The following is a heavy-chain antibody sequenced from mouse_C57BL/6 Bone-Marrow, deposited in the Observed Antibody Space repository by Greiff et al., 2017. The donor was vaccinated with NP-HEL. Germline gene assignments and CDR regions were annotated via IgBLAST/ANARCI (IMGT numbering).Heavy chain of an antibody. D-gene: IGHD4-1*01. V-gene: IGHV1-80*01. CDR3: ARTGTWFAY. J-gene: IGHJ3*01. CDR2: IYPGDGDT. Sequence: VQLQQSGAELARPGASVKLSCKASGYTFTSYGISWVKQRPGKGLEWIGQIYPGDGDTNYNGKFKGKATLTADKSSSTAYMQLSSLTSEDSAVYFCARTGTWFAYWGQGTLVTVSA. CDR1: GYTFTSYG.